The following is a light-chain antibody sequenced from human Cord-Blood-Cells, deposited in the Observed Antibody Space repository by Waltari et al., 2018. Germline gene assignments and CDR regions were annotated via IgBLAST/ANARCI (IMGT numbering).Light chain of an antibody. J-gene: IGKJ4*02. CDR3: EQYDNLPLT. V-gene: IGKV1-33*01. CDR2: DAS. CDR1: QDISNY. Sequence: DIQMTQSPSSLSASVGDRVTITCQASQDISNYLNWYQQKPGKAPKLLSYDASNLETGVPSRFSGSGSGTDFTFTISSLQPEEIATYYCEQYDNLPLTFGGGTKVEIK.